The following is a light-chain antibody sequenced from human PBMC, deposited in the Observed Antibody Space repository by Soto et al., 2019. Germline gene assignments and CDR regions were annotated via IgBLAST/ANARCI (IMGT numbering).Light chain of an antibody. CDR2: DVS. J-gene: IGLJ1*01. CDR3: CSYAGSYTFYV. CDR1: SSDVGGYNY. Sequence: SALTQPRSVSGSPGQSVTISCTGTSSDVGGYNYVSWYQQHPGKAPKLMIYDVSKRPSGVPDRFSGSKSGNTASLTIPGLQAEDEADYYCCSYAGSYTFYVFGTGTKVTVL. V-gene: IGLV2-11*01.